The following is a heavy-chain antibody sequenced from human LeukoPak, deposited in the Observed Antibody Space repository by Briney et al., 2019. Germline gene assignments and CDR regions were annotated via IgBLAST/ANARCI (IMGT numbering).Heavy chain of an antibody. CDR3: ARGWMDTAIF. CDR2: ISSSSRYI. Sequence: GGSLRLSCAASEFTFSDYSMNWVRQAPGKGLEWVASISSSSRYIYYADSVKGRFTISRDNSKNTLYLQMNSLRAEDTAVYYCARGWMDTAIFWGQGTLVTVSS. CDR1: EFTFSDYS. D-gene: IGHD5-18*01. J-gene: IGHJ4*02. V-gene: IGHV3-21*01.